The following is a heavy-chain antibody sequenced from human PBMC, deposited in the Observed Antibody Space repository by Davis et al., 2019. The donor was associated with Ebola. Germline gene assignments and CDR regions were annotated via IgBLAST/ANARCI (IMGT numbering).Heavy chain of an antibody. Sequence: GESLKISCAASGFTFSSYWMHWVRQAPGKGLVWVSRINSDGSSTSYADSVKGRFTISRDNAKNTLYLQMNSLRAEDTAVYYCATHSRWRFDFWGQGSLVTVS. CDR2: INSDGSST. J-gene: IGHJ4*02. D-gene: IGHD4-11*01. CDR3: ATHSRWRFDF. V-gene: IGHV3-74*01. CDR1: GFTFSSYW.